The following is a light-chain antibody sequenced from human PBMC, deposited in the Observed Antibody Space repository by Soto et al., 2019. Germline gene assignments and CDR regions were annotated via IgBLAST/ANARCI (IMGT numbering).Light chain of an antibody. J-gene: IGLJ1*01. Sequence: QSALTQPASGSGSPGQSITISCTGSSSDVDNGYNSFSWYQQHPGKAPKLMIYEVRNPHTGFSNRLSGSTSGNTASLPISGLQAQDEADYYSNSYSTSATAKVFGTGTKGTAL. V-gene: IGLV2-14*01. CDR1: SSDVDNGYNS. CDR3: NSYSTSATAKV. CDR2: EVR.